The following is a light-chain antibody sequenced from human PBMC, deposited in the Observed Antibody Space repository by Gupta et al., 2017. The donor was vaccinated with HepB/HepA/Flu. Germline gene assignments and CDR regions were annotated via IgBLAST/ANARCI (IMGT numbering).Light chain of an antibody. CDR2: DVS. J-gene: IGLJ2*01. V-gene: IGLV2-14*01. Sequence: QSALTQPASVSGSPGQSITISCTGTSSDVGGYNYVSWYQRHPGKAPKLILYDVSNRPSGVSNRFSGSKSGNTDSLTISGLQAEDEADYYCSSYTSSSTLVFGGGTKLTVL. CDR3: SSYTSSSTLV. CDR1: SSDVGGYNY.